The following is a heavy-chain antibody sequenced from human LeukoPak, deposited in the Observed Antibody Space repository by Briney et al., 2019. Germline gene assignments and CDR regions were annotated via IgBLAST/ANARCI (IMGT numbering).Heavy chain of an antibody. CDR1: GFTVSTYY. V-gene: IGHV3-23*01. D-gene: IGHD1-20*01. J-gene: IGHJ4*02. Sequence: TGGSLRLSCAASGFTVSTYYMTWVRQAPGKGLEWVSTISASGGSTYYADSLKGRFTISRDNSQNTLYLLMNSLRADDTAEYFCAKGQYNWNDHCDYWGQGTLVSVST. CDR3: AKGQYNWNDHCDY. CDR2: ISASGGST.